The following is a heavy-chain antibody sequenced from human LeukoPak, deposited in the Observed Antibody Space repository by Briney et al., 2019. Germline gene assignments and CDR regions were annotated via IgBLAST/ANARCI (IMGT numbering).Heavy chain of an antibody. V-gene: IGHV3-48*03. CDR1: GFTFSSYE. CDR2: ISSSGSTI. J-gene: IGHJ4*02. D-gene: IGHD5-12*01. CDR3: ARGPSGYHNT. Sequence: GGSLRLSCAASGFTFSSYEMNWVRQAPGKGLEWVSYISSSGSTIYYADSVKGRFTISRDSSKNTLYLQMNSLRAEDTAVYYCARGPSGYHNTGGQGTLVTVSS.